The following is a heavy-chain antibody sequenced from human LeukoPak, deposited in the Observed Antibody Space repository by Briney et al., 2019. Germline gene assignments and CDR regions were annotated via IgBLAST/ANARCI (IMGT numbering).Heavy chain of an antibody. J-gene: IGHJ6*02. CDR3: ARSYYGSGSYYIGYYYYYYGMDV. V-gene: IGHV1-8*01. D-gene: IGHD3-10*01. Sequence: RASVKVSCKASGYTFTSYDINWVRQATGQGLEWMGWMNPNSGNTGYAQKFQGRVTMTRNTSISTAYMELSSLRSEDTAVYYCARSYYGSGSYYIGYYYYYYGMDVWGQGPTVTVSS. CDR1: GYTFTSYD. CDR2: MNPNSGNT.